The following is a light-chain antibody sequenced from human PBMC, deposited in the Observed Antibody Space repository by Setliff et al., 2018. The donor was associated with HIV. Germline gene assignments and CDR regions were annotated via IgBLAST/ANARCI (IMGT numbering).Light chain of an antibody. J-gene: IGLJ1*01. V-gene: IGLV2-23*01. Sequence: QSVLTQPASVSGSPGQSITISCTGTSNDVGRYDLVSWYQQHPARAPNLIIYQATRRPSGVSNRFSGSKSGNVASLTISGLQAEDEADYYCCSNTGSNTFAFGTGTKVTVL. CDR2: QAT. CDR3: CSNTGSNTFA. CDR1: SNDVGRYDL.